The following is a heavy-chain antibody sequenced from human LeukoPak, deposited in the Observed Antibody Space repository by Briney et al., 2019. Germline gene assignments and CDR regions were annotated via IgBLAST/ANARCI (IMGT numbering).Heavy chain of an antibody. CDR1: GFTFSSYA. V-gene: IGHV3-30*04. CDR2: ISHDGSNK. Sequence: PGGSLRLSCAASGFTFSSYAMHWVRQAPGKGLEWVAVISHDGSNKYYADSVKGRFTISRDNSKNTLYLQMNSLRAEDTAVYYCAREEDATGYYYYYYGKDVWGQGTTVTVSS. D-gene: IGHD1-1*01. J-gene: IGHJ6*02. CDR3: AREEDATGYYYYYYGKDV.